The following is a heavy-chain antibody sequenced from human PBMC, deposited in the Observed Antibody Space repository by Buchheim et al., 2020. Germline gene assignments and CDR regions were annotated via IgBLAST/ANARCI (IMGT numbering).Heavy chain of an antibody. CDR1: GFTFSSYA. CDR2: ISGSGGST. Sequence: EVQLLESGGGLVQPGGSLRLSCAASGFTFSSYAMSWVRQAPGKGLEWVSAISGSGGSTYYADSVKGRFTISRDNSKNTVYLQMNSLRAEDTAVYYCASSRRIYDSSGYATEYFQHWGQGTL. J-gene: IGHJ1*01. D-gene: IGHD3-22*01. V-gene: IGHV3-23*01. CDR3: ASSRRIYDSSGYATEYFQH.